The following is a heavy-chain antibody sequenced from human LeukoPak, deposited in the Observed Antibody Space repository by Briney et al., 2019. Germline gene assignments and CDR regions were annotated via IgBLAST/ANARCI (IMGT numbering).Heavy chain of an antibody. CDR3: ARVGYSGAFDI. V-gene: IGHV3-13*01. J-gene: IGHJ3*02. CDR1: GFTFSIYD. Sequence: GGSLRLSCAASGFTFSIYDMHWVRHATGEGLEWVSAIGTAGDTYYPGSVKGRFTISRENAKNSLYLQMNSLRAGDTAVYYCARVGYSGAFDIWGQGTMVTVSS. D-gene: IGHD3-10*01. CDR2: IGTAGDT.